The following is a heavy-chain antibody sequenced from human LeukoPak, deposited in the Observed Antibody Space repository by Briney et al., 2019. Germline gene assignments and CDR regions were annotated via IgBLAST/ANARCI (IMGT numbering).Heavy chain of an antibody. CDR1: GGSISSYY. D-gene: IGHD3-22*01. CDR3: ARAARKFNYYDSSGYYHFDY. J-gene: IGHJ4*02. Sequence: SETLSLTCTVSGGSISSYYRSWIRQPAGKGLEWIGRIYTSGSTNYNPSLKSRATMSVDTSKNQFSLKLSSVTAADTAVYYCARAARKFNYYDSSGYYHFDYWGQGTLVTVSS. CDR2: IYTSGST. V-gene: IGHV4-4*07.